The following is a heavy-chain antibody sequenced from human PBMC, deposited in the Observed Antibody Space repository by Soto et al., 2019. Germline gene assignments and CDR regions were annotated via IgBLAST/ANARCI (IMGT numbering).Heavy chain of an antibody. Sequence: SETLSLTCTVSGGSISSGDYYWSWIRQPPGKGLEWIGYIYYSGSTYYNPSLKSRVTISVDTSKNQFSLKLSSVTAAGTAVYYCARDLRWFGEFYGMDVWGQGTTVTVSS. V-gene: IGHV4-30-4*01. CDR2: IYYSGST. D-gene: IGHD3-10*01. CDR1: GGSISSGDYY. J-gene: IGHJ6*02. CDR3: ARDLRWFGEFYGMDV.